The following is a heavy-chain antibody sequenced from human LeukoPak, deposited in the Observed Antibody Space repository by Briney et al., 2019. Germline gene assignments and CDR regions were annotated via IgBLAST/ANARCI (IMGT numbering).Heavy chain of an antibody. J-gene: IGHJ4*02. V-gene: IGHV4-34*01. D-gene: IGHD2-2*01. CDR2: INHSGST. CDR1: GGSFSGYY. Sequence: ETLSLTCAVYGGSFSGYYWSWIRQPPGKGLEWIGEINHSGSTNYNPSLKSRVTISVDTSKNQFSLKLSSVTAADTAVYYCARAPIGQTSPYYFDYWGQGTLVTVSS. CDR3: ARAPIGQTSPYYFDY.